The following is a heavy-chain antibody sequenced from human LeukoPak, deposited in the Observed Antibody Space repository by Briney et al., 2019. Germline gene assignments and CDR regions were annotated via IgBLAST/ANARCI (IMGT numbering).Heavy chain of an antibody. CDR2: ISSSSSYI. D-gene: IGHD4-17*01. J-gene: IGHJ4*02. CDR1: GFTFSSYS. Sequence: GGSLRLSCAASGFTFSSYSMNWVRQAPGKGLEWVSSISSSSSYIYYADSVKGRFTISRDNAKNSLYLQMNSLRAEDTAVYYCARVQTTVTTLDYWGQGTLVTVSS. CDR3: ARVQTTVTTLDY. V-gene: IGHV3-21*01.